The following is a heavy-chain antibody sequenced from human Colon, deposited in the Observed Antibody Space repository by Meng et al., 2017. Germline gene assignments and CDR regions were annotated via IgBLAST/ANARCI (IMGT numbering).Heavy chain of an antibody. V-gene: IGHV3-30*02. Sequence: GGSLRLSCAASGFVFSNYDMHWVRQPPGKGPEWVAIIWYDGSLKYYAEFVKGRITISRDNSKTTLYLKMNNLRAEDTAVYYCARTAGYCSGGSCEDYWGQGTLVTVSS. CDR1: GFVFSNYD. CDR3: ARTAGYCSGGSCEDY. J-gene: IGHJ4*02. D-gene: IGHD2-15*01. CDR2: IWYDGSLK.